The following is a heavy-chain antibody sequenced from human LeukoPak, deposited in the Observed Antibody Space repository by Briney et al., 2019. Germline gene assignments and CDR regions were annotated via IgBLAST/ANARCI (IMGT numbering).Heavy chain of an antibody. CDR3: ARDLIAGATRLFDP. D-gene: IGHD3-16*01. V-gene: IGHV4-4*02. J-gene: IGHJ5*02. Sequence: PSGTLSLTCAVSGDSITSRQWWSWVRQPPGKGLEWIGQIHHSGSTNYNPSLKSRVTISVDMSQNQFSLKLSSVTAADTALYYCARDLIAGATRLFDPWGQGTLVTVSS. CDR2: IHHSGST. CDR1: GDSITSRQW.